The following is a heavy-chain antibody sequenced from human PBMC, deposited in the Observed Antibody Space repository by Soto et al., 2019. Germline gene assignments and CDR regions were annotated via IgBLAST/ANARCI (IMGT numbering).Heavy chain of an antibody. J-gene: IGHJ4*02. CDR3: ARVLRYFDWSRGVGNFDY. D-gene: IGHD3-9*01. CDR2: IYYSGST. Sequence: QVQLQESGPGLVKPSHTLSLTCTVSGGSISSGGYYWSWIRQHPGKGLEWIGYIYYSGSTYYNPSLKSRVTISVDTSKNQFSLKLSFVTAADTAVYYCARVLRYFDWSRGVGNFDYWGQGSLVSVSS. CDR1: GGSISSGGYY. V-gene: IGHV4-31*03.